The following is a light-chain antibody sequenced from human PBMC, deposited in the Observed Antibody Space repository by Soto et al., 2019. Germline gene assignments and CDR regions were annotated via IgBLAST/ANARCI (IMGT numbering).Light chain of an antibody. J-gene: IGKJ5*01. CDR1: QSLNNY. V-gene: IGKV1-5*01. CDR3: QQYHRSSIT. Sequence: DIQMTQSPSTLSASVGDRVTITCRASQSLNNYLAWYQQTPVKAPKLLIYDASTLERGVPSMFSGTGSGTEFTLTISSLHPDDFATYYCQQYHRSSITFGQGTRLEIK. CDR2: DAS.